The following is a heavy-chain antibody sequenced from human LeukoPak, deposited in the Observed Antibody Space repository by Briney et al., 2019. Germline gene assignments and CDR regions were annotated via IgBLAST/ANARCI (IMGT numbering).Heavy chain of an antibody. CDR3: ARSQPYYYYGMDV. CDR1: GGSISSGGYS. CDR2: IYHSGST. Sequence: SQTLSLTCAVSGGSISSGGYSWSWIRQPPGKGLEWIGYIYHSGSTYYNPSLKSRVTIPVDRSKNQFSLELSSVTAADTAVYYCARSQPYYYYGMDVWGQGTTVTVSS. V-gene: IGHV4-30-2*01. J-gene: IGHJ6*02. D-gene: IGHD1-14*01.